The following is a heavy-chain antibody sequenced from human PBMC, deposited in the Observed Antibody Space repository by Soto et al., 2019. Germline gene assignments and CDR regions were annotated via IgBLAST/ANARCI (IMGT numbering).Heavy chain of an antibody. V-gene: IGHV3-30*03. D-gene: IGHD3-16*01. Sequence: GGSLRLSCVVSGFNLRAYGMHWVRQAPGRGLEWVAFISYDANNRNYADSVKGRFTVSRDNFKNTLFLQMSSLKDEDTALYYCATAFPMGAPFYFDYWGQGTLVTVSS. CDR2: ISYDANNR. J-gene: IGHJ4*02. CDR3: ATAFPMGAPFYFDY. CDR1: GFNLRAYG.